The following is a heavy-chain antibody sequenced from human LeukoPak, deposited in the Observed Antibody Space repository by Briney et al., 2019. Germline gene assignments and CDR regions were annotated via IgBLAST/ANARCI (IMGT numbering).Heavy chain of an antibody. V-gene: IGHV4-34*01. D-gene: IGHD1-26*01. Sequence: ASETLSLTCAVYGGSFSGYYWSWIRQPPGKGLEWIGEINHSGSTYYNPSLKSRVTISVDRSKNQFSLKLSSVTAADTAVYYCARGNGVGATLYYYYYGMDVWGQGTTVTVSS. CDR2: INHSGST. CDR3: ARGNGVGATLYYYYYGMDV. CDR1: GGSFSGYY. J-gene: IGHJ6*02.